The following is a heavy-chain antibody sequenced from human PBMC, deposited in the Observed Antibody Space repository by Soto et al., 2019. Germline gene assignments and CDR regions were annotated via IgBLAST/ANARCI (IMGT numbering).Heavy chain of an antibody. J-gene: IGHJ4*02. V-gene: IGHV3-30-3*01. CDR2: ISYDGSNK. Sequence: QVQLVESGGGVVQPGRSPRLSCAASGFTFSSYAMHWVRQAPGKGLEWVAVISYDGSNKYYADSVKGRFTISRDNSKNTLYLQMNSLRAEDTAVYYCARDLGGAIDYWGQGTLVTVSS. CDR1: GFTFSSYA. CDR3: ARDLGGAIDY. D-gene: IGHD3-16*01.